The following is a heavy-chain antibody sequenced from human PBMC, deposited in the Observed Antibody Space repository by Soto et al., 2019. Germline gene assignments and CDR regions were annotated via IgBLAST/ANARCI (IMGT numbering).Heavy chain of an antibody. CDR2: IISNSAYI. J-gene: IGHJ5*02. V-gene: IGHV3-21*01. D-gene: IGHD6-13*01. CDR3: TRDASRDSSARGWFDP. CDR1: GFTFRSFT. Sequence: GGSLRLSCAASGFTFRSFTMNWVRQAPGKGLEWVSTIISNSAYIYYTDALRGRFTISRDNAKNSLHLQMNSLRAEDTAVYYCTRDASRDSSARGWFDPWGPGTLVTVS.